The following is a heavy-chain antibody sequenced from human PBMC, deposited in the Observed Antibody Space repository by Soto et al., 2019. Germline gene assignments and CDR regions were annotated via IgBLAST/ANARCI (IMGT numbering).Heavy chain of an antibody. CDR3: VRLSMSLSLNFDL. CDR2: VRSKGNNYAK. V-gene: IGHV3-73*02. J-gene: IGHJ2*01. CDR1: GFTFSSAA. Sequence: EVQLVESGGGLVQPGGSLKLSCAASGFTFSSAAMHWVRQASGRGLEWVGRVRSKGNNYAKDYAESVKGRFTISRDDSKKTTYLQMNSLKTEDTAVYYCVRLSMSLSLNFDLWGRGTLVTVSS. D-gene: IGHD3-16*01.